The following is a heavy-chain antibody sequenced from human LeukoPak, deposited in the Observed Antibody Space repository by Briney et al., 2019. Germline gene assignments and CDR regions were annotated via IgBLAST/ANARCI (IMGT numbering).Heavy chain of an antibody. CDR2: INHSGST. CDR1: GGSFSGYY. Sequence: SETLSLTCAVYGGSFSGYYWGWIRQPPGKGLEWIGEINHSGSTNYNPSLKSRVTISVDTSKNQFSLKLSSVTAADTAVYYCARMATYDSSGYYYSDYWGQGTLVTVSS. J-gene: IGHJ4*02. D-gene: IGHD3-22*01. CDR3: ARMATYDSSGYYYSDY. V-gene: IGHV4-34*01.